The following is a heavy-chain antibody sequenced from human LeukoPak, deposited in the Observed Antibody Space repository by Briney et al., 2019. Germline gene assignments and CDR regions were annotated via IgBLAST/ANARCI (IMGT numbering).Heavy chain of an antibody. V-gene: IGHV4-39*01. CDR2: IYYSGST. Sequence: SETLSLTCTVSGGSISSYYWGWIRQPPGKGLEWIGSIYYSGSTYYNPSLKSRVTISVDTSKNQFSLKLSSVTAADTAVYYCARIVLLWFGEFHHFDYWGQGTLVTVSS. CDR3: ARIVLLWFGEFHHFDY. CDR1: GGSISSYY. J-gene: IGHJ4*02. D-gene: IGHD3-10*01.